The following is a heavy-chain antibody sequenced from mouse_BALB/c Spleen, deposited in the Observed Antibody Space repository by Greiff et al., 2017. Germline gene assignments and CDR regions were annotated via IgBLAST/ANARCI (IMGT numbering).Heavy chain of an antibody. CDR3: ALYRYDRFAY. V-gene: IGHV1-7*01. Sequence: QVQLQQSGAELAKPGASVKMSCKASGYTFTSYWMHWVKQRPGQGLEWIGYINPSTGYTEYNQKFKDKATLTADKSSSTAYMQLSSLTSEDSAVYYCALYRYDRFAYWGQGTLVTVSA. J-gene: IGHJ3*01. CDR1: GYTFTSYW. D-gene: IGHD2-14*01. CDR2: INPSTGYT.